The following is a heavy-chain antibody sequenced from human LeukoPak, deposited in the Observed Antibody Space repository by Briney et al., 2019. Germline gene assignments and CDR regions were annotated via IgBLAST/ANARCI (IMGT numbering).Heavy chain of an antibody. CDR3: AKADTAMVTAYYYYMDV. V-gene: IGHV3-23*01. Sequence: PGGSLRLSCAASGFTFSSYAMSWVRQAPGKGLEWVSAISGSGGSTYYADSVKGRFTISRDNSKNTLYLQMNSLRAEDTAVYYCAKADTAMVTAYYYYMDVWGKGTTVTVS. D-gene: IGHD5-18*01. CDR2: ISGSGGST. J-gene: IGHJ6*03. CDR1: GFTFSSYA.